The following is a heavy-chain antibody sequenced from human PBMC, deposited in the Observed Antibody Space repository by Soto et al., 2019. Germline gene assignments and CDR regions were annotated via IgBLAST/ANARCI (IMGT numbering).Heavy chain of an antibody. CDR1: GFTFSSYG. J-gene: IGHJ6*02. CDR3: AREFSSGWYRYGMDV. V-gene: IGHV3-33*01. CDR2: IWYDGSNK. D-gene: IGHD6-19*01. Sequence: HVQLVESGGGVVQPGRSLRLSCAASGFTFSSYGMHWVRQAPGKGLEWVAVIWYDGSNKYYADSVKGRFTISRDNSKNTLYLQMNSLRAEDTAVYYCAREFSSGWYRYGMDVWGQGTTVTVSS.